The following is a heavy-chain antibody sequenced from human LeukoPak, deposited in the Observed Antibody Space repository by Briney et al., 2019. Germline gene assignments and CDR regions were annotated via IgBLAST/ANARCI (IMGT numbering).Heavy chain of an antibody. D-gene: IGHD3-10*01. V-gene: IGHV3-23*01. Sequence: PGGSLRLSCAASGFTFSSYAMSWVRQAPGKGLEWVSAISGSGGSTYYADSVKGRFTISRDNSKNTLYLQMNSLRAEDTAMYYCAKDLVWFGESIPEDWGQGTLVTVSS. CDR2: ISGSGGST. CDR3: AKDLVWFGESIPED. J-gene: IGHJ4*02. CDR1: GFTFSSYA.